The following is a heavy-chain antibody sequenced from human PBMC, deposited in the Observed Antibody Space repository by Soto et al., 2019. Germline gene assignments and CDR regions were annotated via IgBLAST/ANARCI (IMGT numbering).Heavy chain of an antibody. V-gene: IGHV3-66*04. CDR1: GFTVSSNY. CDR3: ARHGGLGIAVAGDHDAFDI. Sequence: EVQLVESGGGLVQPGGSLRLSCAASGFTVSSNYMSWVRQAPGKGLEWVSAIYSGGSTYYADAVKGRFTISSDNSKNTLYLQMNSLRAEDTAVYYCARHGGLGIAVAGDHDAFDIWGQGTMVTVSS. J-gene: IGHJ3*02. D-gene: IGHD6-19*01. CDR2: IYSGGST.